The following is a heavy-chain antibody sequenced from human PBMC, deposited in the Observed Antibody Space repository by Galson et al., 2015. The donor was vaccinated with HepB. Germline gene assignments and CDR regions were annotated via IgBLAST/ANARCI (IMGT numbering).Heavy chain of an antibody. V-gene: IGHV4-34*01. D-gene: IGHD3-3*01. CDR1: GGSFSGYF. Sequence: VYGGSFSGYFWSWVRQPPGKALEWIGEVKHSGSTNYNPSLRSRVTMSVDTSKNQFSLKVNSATAADTAVYYCARVTLRFLGARGDYMDVWGEGTTVTVSS. J-gene: IGHJ6*03. CDR2: VKHSGST. CDR3: ARVTLRFLGARGDYMDV.